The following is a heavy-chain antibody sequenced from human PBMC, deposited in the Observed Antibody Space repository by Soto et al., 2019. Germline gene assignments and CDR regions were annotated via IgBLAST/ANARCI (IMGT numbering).Heavy chain of an antibody. CDR3: ARVSIYYDSSGYYEPSYDAFDI. Sequence: GESLKISCAASGFTFSSYWMHWVRQAPGKGLVWVSRINSDGSSTSYADSVKGRFTISRDNAKNTLYLQMNSLRAEDTAVYYCARVSIYYDSSGYYEPSYDAFDIWGQGTMVTVSS. D-gene: IGHD3-22*01. J-gene: IGHJ3*02. V-gene: IGHV3-74*01. CDR1: GFTFSSYW. CDR2: INSDGSST.